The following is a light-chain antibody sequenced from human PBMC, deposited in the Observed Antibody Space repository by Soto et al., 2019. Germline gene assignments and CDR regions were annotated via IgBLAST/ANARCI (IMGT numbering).Light chain of an antibody. CDR3: QQRYSTPPLT. V-gene: IGKV1-39*01. Sequence: DIETTQSPSSLSASVGDTVTITCRASQGIKSYLYWYQQKPGKAPKLLISGASSLQSGVPSRFSGSGSGTDFTLTISSLQPEDYATYYCQQRYSTPPLTFGGGTKVEIK. CDR2: GAS. CDR1: QGIKSY. J-gene: IGKJ4*01.